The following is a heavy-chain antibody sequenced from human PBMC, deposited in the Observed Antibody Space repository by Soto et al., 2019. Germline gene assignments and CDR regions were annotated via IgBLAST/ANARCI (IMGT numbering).Heavy chain of an antibody. V-gene: IGHV1-2*04. CDR2: INPNSGGT. Sequence: ASVKVSCKASGYTFTGYYMHWVRQAPGQGLEWMGWINPNSGGTNYAQKFQGWVTMTRDTSISTACMELSRLRSDDTAVYYCAREGFDGLYYFDYWGQGTLVTVSS. CDR3: AREGFDGLYYFDY. D-gene: IGHD2-2*01. J-gene: IGHJ4*02. CDR1: GYTFTGYY.